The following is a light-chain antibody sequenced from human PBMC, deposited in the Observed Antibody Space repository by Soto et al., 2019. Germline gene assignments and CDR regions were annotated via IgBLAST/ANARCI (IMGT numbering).Light chain of an antibody. CDR3: SSYTSSSTYV. V-gene: IGLV2-14*01. CDR1: GSDVGGYDY. CDR2: EVT. J-gene: IGLJ1*01. Sequence: QSALAQPASVSGSPGQSITISCTGTGSDVGGYDYVSWYQHHPGKAPKVMIYEVTNRPSGVSNRFSGSKSGNTASLTISGLLAEDEAAYYRSSYTSSSTYVFGTGTKV.